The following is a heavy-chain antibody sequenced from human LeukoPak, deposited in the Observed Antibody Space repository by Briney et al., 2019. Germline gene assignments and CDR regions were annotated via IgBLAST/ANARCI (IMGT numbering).Heavy chain of an antibody. V-gene: IGHV4-34*01. D-gene: IGHD1-26*01. Sequence: SETLSLTCAVYGGSFSGYYWSWIRQPPGKGLEWIGEINHSGSTNYNPSLKSRVTISVDTSKNQFSLKMRSVTAADTAVYFCARASVGVTAFDYWGQVTLITVSS. J-gene: IGHJ4*02. CDR2: INHSGST. CDR3: ARASVGVTAFDY. CDR1: GGSFSGYY.